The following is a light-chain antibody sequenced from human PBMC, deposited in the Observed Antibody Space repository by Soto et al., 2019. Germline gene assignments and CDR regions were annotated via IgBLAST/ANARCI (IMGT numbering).Light chain of an antibody. V-gene: IGKV4-1*01. CDR3: QQYYTTPQT. Sequence: DVVMTQSPDSLAVSLGERATINCKSSQSVLYSSNNKNYLAWYQQKPGQPPKLLIYWASTRESGVPDRFSGSESGTDFTLTISGVQAADVAVYYCQQYYTTPQTFGEGTKVEIK. CDR2: WAS. CDR1: QSVLYSSNNKNY. J-gene: IGKJ1*01.